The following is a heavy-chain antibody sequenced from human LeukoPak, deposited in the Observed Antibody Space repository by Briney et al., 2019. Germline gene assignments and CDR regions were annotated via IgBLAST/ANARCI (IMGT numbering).Heavy chain of an antibody. CDR2: IYYSGST. Sequence: SETLSLTCAVSGGSISSGGYSWSWIRQPPGKGLEWIGYIYYSGSTNYNPSLKSRVTISVDTSKNQFSLKLSSVTAADTAVYYCAGGPRLKNYYDSSGYYYFDYWGQGTLVTVSS. D-gene: IGHD3-22*01. J-gene: IGHJ4*02. CDR3: AGGPRLKNYYDSSGYYYFDY. V-gene: IGHV4-61*08. CDR1: GGSISSGGYS.